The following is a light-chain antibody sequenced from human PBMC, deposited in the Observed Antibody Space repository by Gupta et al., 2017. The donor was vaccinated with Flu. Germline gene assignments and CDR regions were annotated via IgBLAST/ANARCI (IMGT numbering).Light chain of an antibody. CDR1: SSDIGGYFY. CDR2: EVS. CDR3: SSYAGNNAVI. V-gene: IGLV2-8*01. J-gene: IGLJ2*01. Sequence: TSSDIGGYFYVSWHQQHPGKAPQLMIYEVSKRPAGVPDRFAGSKSANTASLTVAGRQAEDEADYYCSSYAGNNAVIFGGGTKLTVL.